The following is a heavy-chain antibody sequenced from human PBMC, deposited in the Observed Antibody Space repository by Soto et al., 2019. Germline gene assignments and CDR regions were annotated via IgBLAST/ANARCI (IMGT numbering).Heavy chain of an antibody. CDR1: GYTFTSYG. V-gene: IGHV1-18*01. D-gene: IGHD6-19*01. Sequence: QVQLVQSGAEVKKPGASVTVSCKASGYTFTSYGITWVRQAPGQGLTWMGWISAYSGHTNYAQKLQDRVTVTTDTSTSTAYMERRSLRSDDTAVYYCARRPHLADNVELDYWGQGTLVTVSS. CDR2: ISAYSGHT. J-gene: IGHJ4*02. CDR3: ARRPHLADNVELDY.